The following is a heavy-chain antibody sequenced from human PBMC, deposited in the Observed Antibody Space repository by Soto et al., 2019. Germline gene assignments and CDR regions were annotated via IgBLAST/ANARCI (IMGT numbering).Heavy chain of an antibody. Sequence: ASVKVSCKASGYTFTSYYMHWVRQAPGQGLEWMGIINPSCGSTSYAQKFQGRVTMTRDTSTSTVYMELSSLRSEETDVYYCARDPIAEYGTFDSWGKGPLITFSS. CDR1: GYTFTSYY. CDR2: INPSCGST. J-gene: IGHJ4*02. D-gene: IGHD6-13*01. CDR3: ARDPIAEYGTFDS. V-gene: IGHV1-46*01.